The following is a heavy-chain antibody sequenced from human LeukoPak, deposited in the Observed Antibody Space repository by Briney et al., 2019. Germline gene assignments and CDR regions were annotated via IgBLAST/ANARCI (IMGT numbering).Heavy chain of an antibody. J-gene: IGHJ3*01. CDR2: IYADGNT. V-gene: IGHV3-53*01. CDR3: ARETEKQWHY. CDR1: GFIVNTNY. D-gene: IGHD6-19*01. Sequence: GGSLRLSCAASGFIVNTNYMTWVRQAPGRGLEWVSFIYADGNTYHADSVKGRFTISRDISKNAVYLQMNSLRAEDTAVYYCARETEKQWHYWGHGTMVTASS.